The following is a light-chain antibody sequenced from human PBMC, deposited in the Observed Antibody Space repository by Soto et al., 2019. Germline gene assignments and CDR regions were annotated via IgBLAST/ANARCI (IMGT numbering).Light chain of an antibody. CDR1: QDITKY. CDR3: QQVDRPPLT. V-gene: IGKV1-9*01. J-gene: IGKJ4*01. CDR2: SAS. Sequence: DIQLTQSTSFLSASIGDRVSISCRARQDITKYLAWFHQKPGRAPKLLIYSASTLHVGVPARFSGGGSGTEFTLTINSLQAEDFATYYCQQVDRPPLTFGGGTKVEIK.